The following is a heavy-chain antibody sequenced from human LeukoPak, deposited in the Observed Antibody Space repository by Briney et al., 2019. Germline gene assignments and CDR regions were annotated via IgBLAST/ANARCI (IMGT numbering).Heavy chain of an antibody. V-gene: IGHV1-46*01. J-gene: IGHJ4*02. CDR1: GYTFTSYY. CDR3: ARDVRDAYYFDY. CDR2: INPSGGST. Sequence: RASVKVSCKASGYTFTSYYMHWVRQAPGQGLEWMGIINPSGGSTSYAQKFQGRVTMTRDISTSTVYMELSSLRSEDTAVYYCARDVRDAYYFDYWGQGTLVTVSS.